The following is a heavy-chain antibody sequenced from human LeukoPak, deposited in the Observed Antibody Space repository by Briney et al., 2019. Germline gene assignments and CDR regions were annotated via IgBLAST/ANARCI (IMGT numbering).Heavy chain of an antibody. CDR3: ARGPYSSSWLFDS. D-gene: IGHD6-13*01. J-gene: IGHJ4*02. Sequence: SEPLSLTCTVSGGSISSDYWSWIRQPPGKGLEWIAYIYSSGSTNYNPSLKSRVIISVDTSKNQFSLKLSSVTPADTAVYYCARGPYSSSWLFDSWGQGTLVTVSS. V-gene: IGHV4-59*01. CDR1: GGSISSDY. CDR2: IYSSGST.